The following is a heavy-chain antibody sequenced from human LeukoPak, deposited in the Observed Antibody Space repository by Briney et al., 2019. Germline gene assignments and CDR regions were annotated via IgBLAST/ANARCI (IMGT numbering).Heavy chain of an antibody. CDR3: ARWEYCSSSSCYDESETFDY. J-gene: IGHJ4*02. D-gene: IGHD2-2*01. V-gene: IGHV1-18*01. CDR2: ISAYNGNT. Sequence: ASVKVSCKASGYTFTRYGISWVRQAPGQGLEWMGWISAYNGNTNYAQKYQGRVTMTTDTYTSTAYMELRSLRSDDTAMYYCARWEYCSSSSCYDESETFDYWGQGTLVTVSS. CDR1: GYTFTRYG.